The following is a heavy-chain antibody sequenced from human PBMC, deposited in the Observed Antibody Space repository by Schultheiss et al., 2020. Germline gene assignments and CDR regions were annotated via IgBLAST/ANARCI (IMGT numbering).Heavy chain of an antibody. CDR1: GGSISGYY. CDR2: SHYSGST. V-gene: IGHV4-59*01. Sequence: SETLSLTCTVSGGSISGYYWNWIRQPPGKGLEWIGYSHYSGSTNYNPSLKSRVTISVDTSKNQFSLKLSSVTAADTAVYYCARTYDTTAQGGYFDLWGRGTLVTVSS. D-gene: IGHD2/OR15-2a*01. CDR3: ARTYDTTAQGGYFDL. J-gene: IGHJ2*01.